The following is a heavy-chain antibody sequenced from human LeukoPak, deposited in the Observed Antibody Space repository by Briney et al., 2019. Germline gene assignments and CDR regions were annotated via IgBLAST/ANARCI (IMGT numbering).Heavy chain of an antibody. Sequence: SETLSLTCAVYGGSFSGYYWSWIRQPPGKGLEWIGEINHSGSTNYNPSLKSRVTISVDTSKNQFSLKLSSVTAADTAVYYCARGRGITGKFPATHYYYMDVWGKGTTVTVSS. CDR3: ARGRGITGKFPATHYYYMDV. V-gene: IGHV4-34*01. CDR2: INHSGST. CDR1: GGSFSGYY. J-gene: IGHJ6*03. D-gene: IGHD1-20*01.